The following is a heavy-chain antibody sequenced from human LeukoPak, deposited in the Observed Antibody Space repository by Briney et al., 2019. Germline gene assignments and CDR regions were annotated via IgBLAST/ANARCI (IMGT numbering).Heavy chain of an antibody. Sequence: SETLSLTCTVSGGSMSSYYWNWIRQPPGKGLEWIGYIYYSGSTKYNPSLKSRVTISVDTSKNQFSLKLSSVTAADTAVYYCARGGARQQLVENYFDYWGQGTLVTVSS. CDR3: ARGGARQQLVENYFDY. D-gene: IGHD6-13*01. V-gene: IGHV4-59*08. CDR2: IYYSGST. CDR1: GGSMSSYY. J-gene: IGHJ4*02.